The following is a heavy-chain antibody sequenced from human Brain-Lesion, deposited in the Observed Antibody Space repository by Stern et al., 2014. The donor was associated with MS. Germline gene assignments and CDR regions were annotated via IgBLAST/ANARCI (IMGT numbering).Heavy chain of an antibody. Sequence: VQLLESGAEVKKPGASVKVSCKASGYTFTGYYMHWVRQAPGQGLEWMGGMNPKSDGTNYAQKFQGGVAMTRDTSINTAYMELRRLRSDDTAVYYCATYYYDSTGYNDFWGQGTLVTVSS. CDR1: GYTFTGYY. CDR2: MNPKSDGT. CDR3: ATYYYDSTGYNDF. J-gene: IGHJ4*02. V-gene: IGHV1-2*02. D-gene: IGHD3-22*01.